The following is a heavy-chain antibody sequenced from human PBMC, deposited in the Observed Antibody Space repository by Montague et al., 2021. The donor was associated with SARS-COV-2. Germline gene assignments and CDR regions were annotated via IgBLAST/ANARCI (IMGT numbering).Heavy chain of an antibody. D-gene: IGHD2-2*01. J-gene: IGHJ4*02. Sequence: PALVKPTQTLTLTCTFSGFSLSTSGMCVSWIRQPPGKALEWLAXXXWXXXKYXSTSLKTRLTISKDTSKNQVVLTMTNMDPVDTATYYCARTDASPASYDYWGQGTLVTVSS. CDR1: GFSLSTSGMC. V-gene: IGHV2-70*01. CDR3: ARTDASPASYDY. CDR2: XXWXXXK.